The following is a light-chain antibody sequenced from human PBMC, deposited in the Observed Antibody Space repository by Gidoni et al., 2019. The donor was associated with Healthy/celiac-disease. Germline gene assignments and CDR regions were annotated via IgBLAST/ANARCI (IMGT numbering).Light chain of an antibody. J-gene: IGKJ5*01. CDR2: GAS. CDR3: QQYGRSPPIT. CDR1: QSVSSSY. Sequence: EIVLTQSPGTLSLSPGERATPPCRASQSVSSSYLAWYQQKPGQAPRLLIYGASSRATGIPDRFSGSGSGTDFTLTISRLEPEDFAVYYCQQYGRSPPITFGQGTRLEIK. V-gene: IGKV3-20*01.